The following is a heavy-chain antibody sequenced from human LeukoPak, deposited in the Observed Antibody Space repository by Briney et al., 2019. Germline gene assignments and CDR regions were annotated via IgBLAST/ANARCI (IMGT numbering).Heavy chain of an antibody. CDR3: ARLDALIAADY. J-gene: IGHJ4*02. CDR2: ISYDGSNK. D-gene: IGHD6-13*01. CDR1: GFTFSSYA. V-gene: IGHV3-30-3*01. Sequence: GGSLRLSCAASGFTFSSYAMHWVRQAPGKGLEWVAVISYDGSNKYYADSVKGRFTISRDNSKNTLYLQMNSLRAEDTAMYYCARLDALIAADYWGREPLVPVS.